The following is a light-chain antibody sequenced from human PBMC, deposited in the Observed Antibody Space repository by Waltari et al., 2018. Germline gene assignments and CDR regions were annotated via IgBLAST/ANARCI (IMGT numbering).Light chain of an antibody. CDR2: DVS. CDR1: SSDSGAYEY. CDR3: SSFTSSTTGI. Sequence: SALTQPDSVSGPPGQSITISCSGFSSDSGAYEYVSWYQQHPGKAPKVIIYDVSNRPSGVSTRFSGSKSGSSASLTISGLQAEDEADYYCSSFTSSTTGIFGGGTKLTVL. J-gene: IGLJ2*01. V-gene: IGLV2-14*01.